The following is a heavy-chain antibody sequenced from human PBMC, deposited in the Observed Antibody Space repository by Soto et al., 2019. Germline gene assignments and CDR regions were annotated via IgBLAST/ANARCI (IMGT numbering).Heavy chain of an antibody. CDR2: ISYDGSNK. CDR3: AEVSTVITGYYMDV. D-gene: IGHD4-17*01. J-gene: IGHJ6*03. Sequence: LRLSCAASGFTFSSYGMHWVRQAPGKGLEWVAVISYDGSNKYYADSVKGRFTISRDNSKNTLYLQMNSLRAEDTAVYYCAEVSTVITGYYMDVWGKGTRVTVSS. V-gene: IGHV3-30*18. CDR1: GFTFSSYG.